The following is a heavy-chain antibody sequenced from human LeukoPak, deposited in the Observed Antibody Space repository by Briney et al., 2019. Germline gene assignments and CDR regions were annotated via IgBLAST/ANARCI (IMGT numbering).Heavy chain of an antibody. CDR2: ISSSGTYT. CDR1: GFTLSDYY. Sequence: GGSLRLSCAASGFTLSDYYMNWIRQAPGKGLEWVSFISSSGTYTNHADSVKGRFTISRDSAKNSLYLQMNRLRAEDTAVYYCARGVAAAADFDYWGQGTLVTVSS. J-gene: IGHJ4*02. CDR3: ARGVAAAADFDY. D-gene: IGHD6-13*01. V-gene: IGHV3-11*06.